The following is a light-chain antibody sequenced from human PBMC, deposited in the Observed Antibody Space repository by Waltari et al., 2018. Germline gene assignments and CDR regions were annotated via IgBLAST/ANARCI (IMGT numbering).Light chain of an antibody. CDR2: GAS. J-gene: IGKJ2*01. V-gene: IGKV3-20*01. Sequence: EIVLTQSPGTLSLSPGERAPLPCRASQSVSHTYLAWYQQKPGQAPRLLIYGASTRATGIPDRFSGGGSGSDFTLTISRVEPEDFAVYFCQQYGSAPNTFGQGAKLEIK. CDR1: QSVSHTY. CDR3: QQYGSAPNT.